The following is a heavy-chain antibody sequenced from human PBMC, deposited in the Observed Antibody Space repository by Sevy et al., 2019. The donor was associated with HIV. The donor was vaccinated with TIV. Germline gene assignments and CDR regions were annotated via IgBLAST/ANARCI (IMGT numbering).Heavy chain of an antibody. CDR3: ARDLFSGGNAVYGY. Sequence: GGSLRLSCAASGFTFSSYAMNWVRQAPGKGLEWVSSINAISSNIYYADSVKGRLTIARDNAENSRYLQMNSVRAEDTAVYYCARDLFSGGNAVYGYWGQGTLVTVSS. V-gene: IGHV3-21*01. CDR1: GFTFSSYA. J-gene: IGHJ4*02. D-gene: IGHD2-15*01. CDR2: INAISSNI.